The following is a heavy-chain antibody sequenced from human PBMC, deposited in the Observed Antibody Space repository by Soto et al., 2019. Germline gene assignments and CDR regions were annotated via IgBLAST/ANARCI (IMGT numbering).Heavy chain of an antibody. V-gene: IGHV1-69*01. Sequence: QVQLVQSGAEVKKPGSSVKVSCKASGGTFSSYAISWVRQAPGQGLEWMRGIIPIFGTANYAQKFQGRVTITADESTSTAYMELSSLRSEDTAVYYCARGGMATPQGYYYYGMDVWGQGTTVTVSS. CDR2: IIPIFGTA. CDR3: ARGGMATPQGYYYYGMDV. D-gene: IGHD5-12*01. CDR1: GGTFSSYA. J-gene: IGHJ6*02.